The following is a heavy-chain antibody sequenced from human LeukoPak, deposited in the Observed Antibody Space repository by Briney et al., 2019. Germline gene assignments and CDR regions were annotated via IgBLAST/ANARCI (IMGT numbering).Heavy chain of an antibody. Sequence: PSETLSLTCTVSGGSISSYYWSWIRQPPGKGLEWIGYIYYSGSTNYNPSLKSRVTISVDTSKNQFSLKLSSVTAADTAVYYCARDDSWYGVDYWGQGTLVTVSS. V-gene: IGHV4-59*01. CDR2: IYYSGST. CDR3: ARDDSWYGVDY. D-gene: IGHD6-13*01. J-gene: IGHJ4*02. CDR1: GGSISSYY.